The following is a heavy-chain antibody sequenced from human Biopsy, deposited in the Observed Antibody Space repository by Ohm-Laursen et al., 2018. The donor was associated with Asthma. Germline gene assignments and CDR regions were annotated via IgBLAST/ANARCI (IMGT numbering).Heavy chain of an antibody. Sequence: SLRLSCAASGFTVSRDHMFWVRQAPGKGLEWVSVIYSGGTSHTADSVRGRFTISRDYSKNTLYLQMHSLGAEVTAVYYCARGDSSNWSHYYFDYWGQGTLVTVSS. CDR2: IYSGGTS. D-gene: IGHD3-22*01. V-gene: IGHV3-53*01. CDR3: ARGDSSNWSHYYFDY. CDR1: GFTVSRDH. J-gene: IGHJ4*02.